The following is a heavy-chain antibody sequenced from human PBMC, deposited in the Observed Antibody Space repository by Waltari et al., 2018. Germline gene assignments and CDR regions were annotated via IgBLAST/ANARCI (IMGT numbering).Heavy chain of an antibody. D-gene: IGHD6-25*01. CDR2: MDMTGGST. Sequence: EVLLVESGGGVVQPGGSLTLSCATSGSLFSGYWMHWVRQSPGKGLVWVSEMDMTGGSTTYADSVRGRFTISRDNDKNTIYLHMNSLRAEDTALYYCASLSAPIDYWGQGTLVTVSS. CDR1: GSLFSGYW. V-gene: IGHV3-74*01. CDR3: ASLSAPIDY. J-gene: IGHJ4*02.